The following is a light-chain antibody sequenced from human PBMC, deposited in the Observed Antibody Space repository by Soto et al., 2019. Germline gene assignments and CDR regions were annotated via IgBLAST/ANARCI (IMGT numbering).Light chain of an antibody. J-gene: IGLJ1*01. CDR2: EVS. Sequence: QSVLTQSASVSGSPGQSITISCTGSSSDIGAYNYVSWFQQYPGKAPKLIISEVSNRPSGVSNRFSGSKSGTAASLTISGLQTEDEADYFCFSFTTDWTHVFGTGTKVTVL. CDR1: SSDIGAYNY. V-gene: IGLV2-14*01. CDR3: FSFTTDWTHV.